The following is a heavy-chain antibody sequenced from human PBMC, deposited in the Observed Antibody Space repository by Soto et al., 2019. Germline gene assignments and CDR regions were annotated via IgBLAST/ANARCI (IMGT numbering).Heavy chain of an antibody. CDR1: VGSIRDYF. J-gene: IGHJ4*02. CDR3: ARVGGDDFGDSGGFDY. Sequence: SETLSLACTVSVGSIRDYFLTWIRQPPGKGLEWIGYIYYSGRTNYNPSLKSRVSISVDTSKNHFSLQLRSVTAADTAVYYCARVGGDDFGDSGGFDYWGQGTLVTVSS. V-gene: IGHV4-59*01. CDR2: IYYSGRT. D-gene: IGHD4-17*01.